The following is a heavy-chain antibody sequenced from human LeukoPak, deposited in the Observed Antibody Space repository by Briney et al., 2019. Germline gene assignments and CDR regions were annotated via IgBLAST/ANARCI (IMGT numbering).Heavy chain of an antibody. D-gene: IGHD3-22*01. J-gene: IGHJ4*02. V-gene: IGHV3-30*18. Sequence: PGGSLRLSCGASGFKFTNYAMHWVRQAPGKGLEWVAVISYDGSNKYYADSVKGRFTISRDNSKNTLYLQMNSLRAEDTAVYYCAKGRYYDSSGLLEVDYWGQGTLVTVSS. CDR1: GFKFTNYA. CDR3: AKGRYYDSSGLLEVDY. CDR2: ISYDGSNK.